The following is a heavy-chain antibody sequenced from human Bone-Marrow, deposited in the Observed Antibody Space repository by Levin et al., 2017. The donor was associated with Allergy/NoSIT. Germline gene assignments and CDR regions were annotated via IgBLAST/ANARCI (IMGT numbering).Heavy chain of an antibody. Sequence: PSETLSLTCSVPGGSVRGENYYWSWIRQPPGKRLEWIGYISYSGATTYSPSLESRATISLGASENHFSLRPSSLTAADTAVYYCARDHGDSSDAFAIWGQGTMVTVSS. V-gene: IGHV4-61*03. J-gene: IGHJ3*02. D-gene: IGHD4-17*01. CDR2: ISYSGAT. CDR3: ARDHGDSSDAFAI. CDR1: GGSVRGENYY.